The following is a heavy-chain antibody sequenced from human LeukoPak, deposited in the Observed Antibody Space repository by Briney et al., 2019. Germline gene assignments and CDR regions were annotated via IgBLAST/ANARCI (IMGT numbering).Heavy chain of an antibody. CDR3: ARRLTQYDCFDP. Sequence: SQTLSLTCAVSGDSVSSNSVAWNWIRQSPSRGLEWLGRTYYRSTWYNDYAVSVRGRITVNPDTSKNQFSLHLNSVTPEDTAVYYCARRLTQYDCFDPWGQGILVTVSS. V-gene: IGHV6-1*01. D-gene: IGHD2-2*01. CDR1: GDSVSSNSVA. CDR2: TYYRSTWYN. J-gene: IGHJ5*02.